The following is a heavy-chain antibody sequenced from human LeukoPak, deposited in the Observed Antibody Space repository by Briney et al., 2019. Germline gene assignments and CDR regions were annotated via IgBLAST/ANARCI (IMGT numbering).Heavy chain of an antibody. D-gene: IGHD6-13*01. CDR3: ARGIAAAGSRRHYYYYMDV. J-gene: IGHJ6*03. Sequence: GGSLRLSCAASGFAFSNYNMNWVRQAPGKGLEWVSYISSSSHSIYYADSVKGRFTVSRDNAKNSLYLQMNSLRAEDTAVYYCARGIAAAGSRRHYYYYMDVWGKGTTVTVSS. V-gene: IGHV3-48*04. CDR1: GFAFSNYN. CDR2: ISSSSHSI.